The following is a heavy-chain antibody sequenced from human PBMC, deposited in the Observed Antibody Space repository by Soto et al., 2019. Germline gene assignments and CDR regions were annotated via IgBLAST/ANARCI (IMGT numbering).Heavy chain of an antibody. V-gene: IGHV1-3*05. CDR1: GYTFTTYA. D-gene: IGHD1-1*01. CDR3: ARGGTLLWFDY. J-gene: IGHJ4*02. Sequence: QVQLVQSGAEEKKPGASVKVSCEASGYTFTTYAIHWVRQAPGQGLEWMGWINAGNGNTKYSQKFQGRVTITRDTSSSTAYMELSSLRSEDTALYYCARGGTLLWFDYWGQGTLVTVSS. CDR2: INAGNGNT.